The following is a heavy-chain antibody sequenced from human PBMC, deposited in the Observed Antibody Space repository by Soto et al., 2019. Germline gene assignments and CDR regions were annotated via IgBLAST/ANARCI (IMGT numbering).Heavy chain of an antibody. CDR1: GGSISIYY. Sequence: AETLCVGCTVSGGSISIYYWGWIGQPPGKGLELIGYIYYSGSTNYNPSLKSRVTISVDTSKTQFSLKLSSVTAADTAVYYCARGGDIVVVPDANNWFDPWGQGITVTVSS. CDR3: ARGGDIVVVPDANNWFDP. J-gene: IGHJ5*02. CDR2: IYYSGST. D-gene: IGHD2-2*01. V-gene: IGHV4-59*01.